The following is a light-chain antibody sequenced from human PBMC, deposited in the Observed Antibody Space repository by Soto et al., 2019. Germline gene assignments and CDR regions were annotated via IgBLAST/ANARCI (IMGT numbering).Light chain of an antibody. J-gene: IGLJ1*01. CDR3: QYYDSSLSAYV. CDR1: SSNIGAGYD. V-gene: IGLV1-40*01. CDR2: DNS. Sequence: QSVLTQPPSVSGAPGQRVTISCTGSSSNIGAGYDVHWYQQLPGTAPKLLIFDNSNRPSGVPDRFSGSKSGTSASLAITGLQAEDEADYYCQYYDSSLSAYVFGTGTKVTVL.